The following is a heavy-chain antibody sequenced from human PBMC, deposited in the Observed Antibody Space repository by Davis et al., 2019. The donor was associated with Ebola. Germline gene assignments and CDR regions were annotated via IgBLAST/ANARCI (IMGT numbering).Heavy chain of an antibody. CDR1: GYTFTGYY. CDR3: ARARGGTEYDAFDI. D-gene: IGHD2-8*02. V-gene: IGHV1-2*02. CDR2: INPKSGGT. Sequence: ASVKVSCKASGYTFTGYYIHWVRQAPGQGLEWMGWINPKSGGTNYAQKFQGRVTMTRDTSINTAYMELSRLRSDDTAVYYCARARGGTEYDAFDIWGQGTMVTVSS. J-gene: IGHJ3*02.